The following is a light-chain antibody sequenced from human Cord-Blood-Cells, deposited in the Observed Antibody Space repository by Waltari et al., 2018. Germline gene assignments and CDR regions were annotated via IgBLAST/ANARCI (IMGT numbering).Light chain of an antibody. J-gene: IGLJ1*01. Sequence: QSALTQPASVSGAPGQSITISCTGTSSDVGSSNLVSWYQQHTGKAHKLMIYEGSQRPSGVSNRFSGFKSGNSASLTISGLQAEDEADYYCCSYAGSSTYVFGTGTKVTVL. CDR3: CSYAGSSTYV. CDR2: EGS. CDR1: SSDVGSSNL. V-gene: IGLV2-23*01.